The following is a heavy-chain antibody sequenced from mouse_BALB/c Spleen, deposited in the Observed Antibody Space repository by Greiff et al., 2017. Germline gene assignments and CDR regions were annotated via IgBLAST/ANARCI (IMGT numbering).Heavy chain of an antibody. CDR1: GYTFTSYT. J-gene: IGHJ4*01. CDR2: INPSSGYT. V-gene: IGHV1-4*02. D-gene: IGHD2-14*01. Sequence: VQLQQSAAELARPGASVKMSCKASGYTFTSYTMHWVKQRPGQGLEWIGYINPSSGYTEYNQKFRDKTTLTADKSSSTAYMQLSSLTSEDSAVYYCARSYYRYDARGYYAMDYWGQGTSVTVSS. CDR3: ARSYYRYDARGYYAMDY.